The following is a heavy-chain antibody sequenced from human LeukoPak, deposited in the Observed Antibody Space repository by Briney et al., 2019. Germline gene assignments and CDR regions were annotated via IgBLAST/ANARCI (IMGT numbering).Heavy chain of an antibody. CDR2: INHSGST. J-gene: IGHJ6*03. CDR3: ARGGGVYSSSWYYYYYYMDV. Sequence: PETLSLTCAVYGGSFSGYYWSWIRQPPGKGLEWIGEINHSGSTNYNPSLKSRVTISVDTSKNQFSLKLSSVTAADTAVYYCARGGGVYSSSWYYYYYYMDVWGKGTTVTVSS. V-gene: IGHV4-34*01. CDR1: GGSFSGYY. D-gene: IGHD6-13*01.